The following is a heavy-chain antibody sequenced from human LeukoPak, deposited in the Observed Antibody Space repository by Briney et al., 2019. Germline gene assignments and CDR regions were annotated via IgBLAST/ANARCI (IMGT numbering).Heavy chain of an antibody. J-gene: IGHJ4*02. V-gene: IGHV4-34*01. CDR1: GGSFSGYY. CDR3: ASFAFNYYDSSGSQRGSFDY. Sequence: SETLSLTCAVYGGSFSGYYWSWIRQPPGKGLEWIGEINHSGSTNYNPSLKSRVTISVDTSKNQFSLKLSSVTAADTAVYYCASFAFNYYDSSGSQRGSFDYWGQGTLVTVSS. CDR2: INHSGST. D-gene: IGHD3-22*01.